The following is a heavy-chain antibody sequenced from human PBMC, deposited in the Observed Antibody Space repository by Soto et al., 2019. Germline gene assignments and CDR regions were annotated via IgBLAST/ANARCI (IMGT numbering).Heavy chain of an antibody. V-gene: IGHV1-69*13. J-gene: IGHJ6*02. CDR3: ARRGFDDSSGYYTSPYYYYYGMDV. D-gene: IGHD3-22*01. CDR2: IIPIFGTA. CDR1: GGTFSSYA. Sequence: SVKVSCKASGGTFSSYAISWVRQAPGQGLEWMGGIIPIFGTANYAQKFQGRVTITADESTSTAYMELSSLRSEDTAVYYCARRGFDDSSGYYTSPYYYYYGMDVWGQGTTVTVSS.